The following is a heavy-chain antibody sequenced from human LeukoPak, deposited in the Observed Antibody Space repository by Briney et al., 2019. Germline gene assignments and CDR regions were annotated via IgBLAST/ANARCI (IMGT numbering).Heavy chain of an antibody. J-gene: IGHJ6*03. CDR1: GYTFTGYY. CDR2: INPNSGGT. D-gene: IGHD3-9*01. CDR3: ARGAQGLRYFDWPYYYYMDV. Sequence: ASVKVSCKASGYTFTGYYMHWVRQAPGQGLEWMGWINPNSGGTNYAQKFQGRVTMTRDTSTSTVYMELSSLGSEDTAVYYCARGAQGLRYFDWPYYYYMDVWGKGTTVTISS. V-gene: IGHV1-2*02.